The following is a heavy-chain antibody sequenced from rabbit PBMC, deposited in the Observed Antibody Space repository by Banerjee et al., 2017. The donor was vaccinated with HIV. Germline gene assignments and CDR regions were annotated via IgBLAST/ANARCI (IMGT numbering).Heavy chain of an antibody. D-gene: IGHD6-1*01. V-gene: IGHV1S40*01. CDR3: ARGFAGAGGYTYAM. Sequence: QSLEESGGDLVKPGASLTLTCKASGIDFSSYWMSWVRQAPGKGLEWIGCIYAGSSGSAYYASWAKGRFTISKTSSTTVTLQMTSLTVADTATYSCARGFAGAGGYTYAMWGQGTLVTVS. J-gene: IGHJ3*01. CDR2: IYAGSSGSA. CDR1: GIDFSSYW.